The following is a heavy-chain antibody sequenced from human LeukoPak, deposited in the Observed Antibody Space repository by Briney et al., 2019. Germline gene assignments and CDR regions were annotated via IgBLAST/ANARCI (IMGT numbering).Heavy chain of an antibody. Sequence: ASVKVSCTASGYTFTSYGISWVRQAPGQGLEWMGWISAYNGNTNYAQKLQGRVTVTTDTSTSTAYMELRSLRSDDTAVYYCAAVTTWGWFDPWGQGTLVTVSS. CDR2: ISAYNGNT. D-gene: IGHD4-17*01. J-gene: IGHJ5*02. V-gene: IGHV1-18*01. CDR1: GYTFTSYG. CDR3: AAVTTWGWFDP.